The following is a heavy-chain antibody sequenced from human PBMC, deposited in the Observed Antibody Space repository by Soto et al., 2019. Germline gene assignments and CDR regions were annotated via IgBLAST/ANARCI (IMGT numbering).Heavy chain of an antibody. CDR1: GYTFTKYG. CDR3: ANDYRAVVRIPDYMDV. V-gene: IGHV1-18*01. CDR2: ISDNNDNV. D-gene: IGHD3-10*01. Sequence: QAPLVQSGPAMKKPGASVKVSCKASGYTFTKYGISWVRQAPGKGLEWIGRISDNNDNVKYTQRDQGRVTMTTDISSNTAYMELRSLRSDDTAVYYCANDYRAVVRIPDYMDVWGKGTTVSVSS. J-gene: IGHJ6*03.